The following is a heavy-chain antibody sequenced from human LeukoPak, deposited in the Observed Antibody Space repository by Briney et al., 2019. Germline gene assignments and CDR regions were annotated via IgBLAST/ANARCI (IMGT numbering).Heavy chain of an antibody. CDR3: ARLPYSGSYSGAFDI. CDR1: GGSISSGGYY. D-gene: IGHD1-26*01. J-gene: IGHJ3*02. CDR2: IYHSGNT. Sequence: PSETLSLTCTVSGGSISSGGYYWSWIRQPPGKGLEWIGYIYHSGNTYYNPSLKSRVTISVDRSKNQFSLKLSSVTAADTAVYYCARLPYSGSYSGAFDIWGQGTMVTVSS. V-gene: IGHV4-30-2*01.